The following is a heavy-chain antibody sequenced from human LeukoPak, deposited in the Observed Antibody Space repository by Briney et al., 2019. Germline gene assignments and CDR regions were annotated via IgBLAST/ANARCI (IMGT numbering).Heavy chain of an antibody. D-gene: IGHD3-9*01. J-gene: IGHJ4*02. CDR3: ARGGYYNILTGIRSRILGFDY. Sequence: GGSLRLSCAASEFSVGSNYMTWVRQAPGKGLEWVSLIYSGGSTYYADSVKGRFTISRDNSKNTLYLQMNSLRVEDTAVYYCARGGYYNILTGIRSRILGFDYWGQGTLVTVSS. V-gene: IGHV3-66*01. CDR1: EFSVGSNY. CDR2: IYSGGST.